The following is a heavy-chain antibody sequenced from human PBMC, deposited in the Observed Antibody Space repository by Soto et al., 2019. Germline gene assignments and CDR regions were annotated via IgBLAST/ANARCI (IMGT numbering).Heavy chain of an antibody. CDR3: ARRQIVATKVWYYCYYGMDV. CDR2: INPNSGGT. Sequence: ASVKVSCKASGYTFTGYYMHWVRQAPGQGLEWMGWINPNSGGTNYAQKFQGRVTMTRDTSISTAYMELSRLRSDDTAVYYCARRQIVATKVWYYCYYGMDVWGQGTTVTVSS. J-gene: IGHJ6*02. V-gene: IGHV1-2*02. CDR1: GYTFTGYY. D-gene: IGHD5-12*01.